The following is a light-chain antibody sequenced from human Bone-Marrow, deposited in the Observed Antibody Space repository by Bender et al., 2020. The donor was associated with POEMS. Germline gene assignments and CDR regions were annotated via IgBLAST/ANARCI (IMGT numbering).Light chain of an antibody. V-gene: IGLV2-23*02. J-gene: IGLJ3*02. CDR1: ISDVGSYNF. Sequence: QSALTQPASVSGSPGQSITISCTGTISDVGSYNFVSWYQQSPGKAPKLMIYEVNKRPSGGSNRFSGSKSGNTASLTISGLQAEDEADYYCSSYADTSPWVFGGGTKLTVL. CDR3: SSYADTSPWV. CDR2: EVN.